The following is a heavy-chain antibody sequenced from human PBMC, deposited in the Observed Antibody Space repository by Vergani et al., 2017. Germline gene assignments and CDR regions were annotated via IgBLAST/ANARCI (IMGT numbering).Heavy chain of an antibody. CDR1: GGSINTGAYY. D-gene: IGHD3-10*01. CDR2: VYTSGMT. V-gene: IGHV4-61*02. J-gene: IGHJ6*01. Sequence: QVQLQESGPRLVRPSQTLSLTCTVSGGSINTGAYYWSWIRQPAGKGLEWIGRVYTSGMTNYNPSLKSRVTILVDRSKSQFSLKLTSVTAADTAVYFCARERAYYYGSGSDDYNPYYYEGMDVWGPETTNAVSS. CDR3: ARERAYYYGSGSDDYNPYYYEGMDV.